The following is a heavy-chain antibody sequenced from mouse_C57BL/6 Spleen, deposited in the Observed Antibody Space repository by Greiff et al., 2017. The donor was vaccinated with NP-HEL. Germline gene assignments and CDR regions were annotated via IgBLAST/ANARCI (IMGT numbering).Heavy chain of an antibody. CDR3: ARHDGYYPFAY. V-gene: IGHV5-6*01. D-gene: IGHD2-3*01. Sequence: DVQLQESGGDLVKPGGSLKLSCAASGFTFSSYGMSWVRQTPDKRLEWVATISSGGSYTYYPDSVKGRFTISRDNAKNTLYLQMSSLKSEDTAMYYCARHDGYYPFAYWGQGTLVTVSA. CDR2: ISSGGSYT. J-gene: IGHJ3*01. CDR1: GFTFSSYG.